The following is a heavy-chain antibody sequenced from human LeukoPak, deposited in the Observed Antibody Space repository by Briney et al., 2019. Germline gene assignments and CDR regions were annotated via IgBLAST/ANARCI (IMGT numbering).Heavy chain of an antibody. CDR1: GFTFSSYG. D-gene: IGHD3-16*01. Sequence: GGSLRLSCAASGFTFSSYGMHWVRQAPGKGLEWVAVIWYDGSDKYYADSVKGRFTISRDNSKNTLYLQMNSLRAEDTAVYYCAKDKDYGYSMDVWGKGTTVTVSS. J-gene: IGHJ6*03. V-gene: IGHV3-33*06. CDR2: IWYDGSDK. CDR3: AKDKDYGYSMDV.